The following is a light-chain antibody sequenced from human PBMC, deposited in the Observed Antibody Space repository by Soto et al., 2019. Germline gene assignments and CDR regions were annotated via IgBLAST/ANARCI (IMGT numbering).Light chain of an antibody. J-gene: IGLJ2*01. CDR2: DVS. Sequence: QSALTQPASLSASPGQSITISCVGTSSDIGAYNFVSWYQQHPGKAPKLMIYDVSNRPSGVSYRFSGSKSGNTASLTISGLQAEDEADYYCSSYASSRDVFFGGGTTVTVL. V-gene: IGLV2-14*03. CDR1: SSDIGAYNF. CDR3: SSYASSRDVF.